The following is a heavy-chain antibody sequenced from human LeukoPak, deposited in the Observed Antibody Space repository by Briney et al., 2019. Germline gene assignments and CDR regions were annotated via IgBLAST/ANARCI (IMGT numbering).Heavy chain of an antibody. CDR3: AKSRSGGGSCYNY. Sequence: GGSLRLSCAASGFIFSNYAMSWVRQAPGKGLEWVSTISGSDDSTYYADSVRGRFTISRDNSKNTLHLQMNSLRAEDTAVYYCAKSRSGGGSCYNYWGQGTLVTVSS. J-gene: IGHJ4*02. D-gene: IGHD2-15*01. V-gene: IGHV3-23*01. CDR1: GFIFSNYA. CDR2: ISGSDDST.